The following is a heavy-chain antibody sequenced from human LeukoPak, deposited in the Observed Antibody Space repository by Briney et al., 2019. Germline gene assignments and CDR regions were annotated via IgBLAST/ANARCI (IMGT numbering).Heavy chain of an antibody. CDR2: INDYIGNT. CDR1: GGSFTDYF. CDR3: ARGRIAKIVVVHSFHYGMDV. D-gene: IGHD3-22*01. Sequence: SETLSLTCDVFGGSFTDYFWTWIRQSPGKGVGWIGEINDYIGNTNYNPSLNSRVSISLEKSKNQFSLELRSVTAADTAVYSCARGRIAKIVVVHSFHYGMDVWGQGTTVTVSS. V-gene: IGHV4-34*01. J-gene: IGHJ6*02.